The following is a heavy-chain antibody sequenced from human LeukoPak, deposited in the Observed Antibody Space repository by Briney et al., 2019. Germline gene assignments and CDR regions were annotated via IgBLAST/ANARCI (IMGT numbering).Heavy chain of an antibody. V-gene: IGHV4-4*09. Sequence: PSETLSLTCTVSGGSISSHYWSWVRQTPEKGLELIGYIPSSGGTKYNASLKSRVSISMDTSMNQFSLKLTSVTAADTAVFYCARLLDWGPFDFWGQGTLVTVSS. D-gene: IGHD3-16*01. J-gene: IGHJ4*02. CDR2: IPSSGGT. CDR1: GGSISSHY. CDR3: ARLLDWGPFDF.